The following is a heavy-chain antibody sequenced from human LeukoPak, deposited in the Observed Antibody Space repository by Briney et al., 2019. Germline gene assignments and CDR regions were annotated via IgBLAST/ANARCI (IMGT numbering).Heavy chain of an antibody. V-gene: IGHV3-20*01. D-gene: IGHD3-10*01. CDR3: ARVYYYGSGRSWFDP. Sequence: PGGSLRLSCAASGFTFDVYGMSWVRQAPGKGLEWVSGINWNGGSTGYADSVKGRFTISRDNAKNSLYLQMNSLRAEDTALYHCARVYYYGSGRSWFDPWGQGTLVTVSS. CDR1: GFTFDVYG. J-gene: IGHJ5*02. CDR2: INWNGGST.